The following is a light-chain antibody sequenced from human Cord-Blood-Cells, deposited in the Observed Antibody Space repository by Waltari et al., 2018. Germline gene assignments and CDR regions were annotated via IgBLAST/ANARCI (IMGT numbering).Light chain of an antibody. Sequence: QSALTQPASVSGSPGQSSTISCTGTSSDVGSYNLVSWYQQHPGKAPKLMIYEGSKRPSGFSNRFSGSKSGNTASLTISGLQAEDEADYYCCSYAGSSTYVFGTGTKVTVL. J-gene: IGLJ1*01. V-gene: IGLV2-23*01. CDR2: EGS. CDR1: SSDVGSYNL. CDR3: CSYAGSSTYV.